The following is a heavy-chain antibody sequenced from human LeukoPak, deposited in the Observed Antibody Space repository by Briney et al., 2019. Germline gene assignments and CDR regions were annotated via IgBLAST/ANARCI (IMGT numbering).Heavy chain of an antibody. V-gene: IGHV4-38-2*02. CDR2: IYHSGST. CDR3: ARVISGYCSSTSCTGGWFDP. D-gene: IGHD2-2*01. Sequence: KPSETLSLTCTVSGYSISTGYYWGWIRQPPGKGLEWIGSIYHSGSTYYNPSLKSRVTISVDTSKNQFSLKLSSVTAADTAVYYCARVISGYCSSTSCTGGWFDPWGQGTLVTVSS. CDR1: GYSISTGYY. J-gene: IGHJ5*02.